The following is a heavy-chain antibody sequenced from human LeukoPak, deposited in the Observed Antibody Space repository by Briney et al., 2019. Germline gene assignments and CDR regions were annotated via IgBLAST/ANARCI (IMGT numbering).Heavy chain of an antibody. Sequence: PGGSLRLSCAASGFTFSSYSMNWVRQAPGKGLEWVSYISSSGSTIYYADSVKGRFTISRDNAKNSLYLQMNSLRAEDTAVYYCARDYYDSSGYWGQGTLVTVSS. CDR3: ARDYYDSSGY. V-gene: IGHV3-48*04. D-gene: IGHD3-22*01. CDR1: GFTFSSYS. J-gene: IGHJ4*02. CDR2: ISSSGSTI.